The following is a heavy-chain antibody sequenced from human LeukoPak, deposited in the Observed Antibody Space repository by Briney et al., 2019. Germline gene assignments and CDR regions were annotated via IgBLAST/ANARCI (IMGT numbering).Heavy chain of an antibody. Sequence: GGSLRLSCAASGFTFSTYAMHWVRQAPGQGLEWVAVISYDGINKYYEDSVKGRFTISRDDAKNTVDLQMNSLRGEDTAVYYCVRGRGSYGWFDPWGQGTLVTVSS. D-gene: IGHD3-10*01. V-gene: IGHV3-30*04. J-gene: IGHJ5*02. CDR1: GFTFSTYA. CDR2: ISYDGINK. CDR3: VRGRGSYGWFDP.